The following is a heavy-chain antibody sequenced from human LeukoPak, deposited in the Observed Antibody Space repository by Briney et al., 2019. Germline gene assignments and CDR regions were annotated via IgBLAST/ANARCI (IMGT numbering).Heavy chain of an antibody. J-gene: IGHJ4*02. V-gene: IGHV3-21*04. CDR3: ASGGIYYGAAFDF. CDR2: IRSSSSYI. Sequence: GSLRLSCAASGFTFSSYSMNWVRQAPARGLEWVSSIRSSSSYIYYADSVKGRFTISRDNAKNSLYLQMNSLRAEDTALYYCASGGIYYGAAFDFWGQGTLVTVSS. CDR1: GFTFSSYS. D-gene: IGHD1-26*01.